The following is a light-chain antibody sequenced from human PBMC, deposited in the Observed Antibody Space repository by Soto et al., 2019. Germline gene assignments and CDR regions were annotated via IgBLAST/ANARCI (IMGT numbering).Light chain of an antibody. CDR1: SSNIGSNV. Sequence: QSVLTQPPSASGTPGQRVTISCSGSSSNIGSNVVNWYQQFPGTAPKLLIFNNNNRPSGVPDRFSGSKSGSSASLAISGLLSEDEADYYCAGWDESLSGPVFGGGTKLTVL. CDR2: NNN. V-gene: IGLV1-44*01. CDR3: AGWDESLSGPV. J-gene: IGLJ3*02.